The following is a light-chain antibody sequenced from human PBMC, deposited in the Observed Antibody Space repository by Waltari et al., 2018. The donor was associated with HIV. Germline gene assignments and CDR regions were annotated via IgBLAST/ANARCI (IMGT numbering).Light chain of an antibody. Sequence: QSALTQPRSVSGSPGPPVSMSCTGADFNLRCNNLVSWYQQHAGRAPRVVFFCVVKRPPAFSGRLSASKSGDTASLTISGLQPDDEAIYYCSAYLASSSWVFGGGT. J-gene: IGLJ3*02. CDR2: CVV. V-gene: IGLV2-11*01. CDR3: SAYLASSSWV. CDR1: DFNLRCNNL.